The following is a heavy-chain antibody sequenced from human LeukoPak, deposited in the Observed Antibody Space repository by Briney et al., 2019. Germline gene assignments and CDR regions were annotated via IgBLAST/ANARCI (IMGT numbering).Heavy chain of an antibody. CDR2: IYYSGST. J-gene: IGHJ6*02. D-gene: IGHD4-11*01. CDR1: GGSISSYY. V-gene: IGHV4-59*01. CDR3: ARESPTVTTPYGMDV. Sequence: SETLSLTCTVSGGSISSYYWSWIRQPPGKGLEWIGYIYYSGSTNYNPSLKSRVTISVDTSKNQFSLKLSSVTAADTAVYYCARESPTVTTPYGMDVWGQGTTVTVSS.